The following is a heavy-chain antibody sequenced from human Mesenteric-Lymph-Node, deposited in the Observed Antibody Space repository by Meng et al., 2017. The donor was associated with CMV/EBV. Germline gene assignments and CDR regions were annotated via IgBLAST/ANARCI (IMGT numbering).Heavy chain of an antibody. J-gene: IGHJ4*02. V-gene: IGHV7-4-1*02. D-gene: IGHD3-10*01. CDR1: GYTLTSYA. Sequence: KASGYTLTSYAMNWVRQAPGQGLEWMGWINTNTGNPTYAQGFTGRFVFSLDTSVSTAYPQISSLKAEDTAVYYCARGMVRGVIISGYWGQGTLVTVSS. CDR3: ARGMVRGVIISGY. CDR2: INTNTGNP.